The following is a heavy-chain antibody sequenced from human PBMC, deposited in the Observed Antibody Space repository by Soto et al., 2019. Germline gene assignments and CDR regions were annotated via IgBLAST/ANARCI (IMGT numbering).Heavy chain of an antibody. J-gene: IGHJ6*02. Sequence: SETLSLTCTVSGGSISSGGYYWSWIRQHPGKGLEWIGYIYYSGSTYYNPSLKSRVTISVDTSKNQFSLKLSSVTAADTAVYYCARVERGYCSGGSCPIYYYGMDVWGQGTTVTVSS. V-gene: IGHV4-31*03. CDR1: GGSISSGGYY. D-gene: IGHD2-15*01. CDR2: IYYSGST. CDR3: ARVERGYCSGGSCPIYYYGMDV.